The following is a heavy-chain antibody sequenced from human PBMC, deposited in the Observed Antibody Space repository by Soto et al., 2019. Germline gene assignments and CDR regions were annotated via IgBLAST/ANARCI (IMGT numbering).Heavy chain of an antibody. V-gene: IGHV5-51*01. CDR2: IYPGDSDT. CDR1: GYSFTSHW. CDR3: ARSRERGHYYYYGMDV. J-gene: IGHJ6*02. Sequence: GESLKISCKGSGYSFTSHWIAWVRQMPGKGLEWMGIIYPGDSDTRYSPSFQGQVAISADNSVSTAYLQLSTLTASDTAMYYCARSRERGHYYYYGMDVWGQGTTVTVSS.